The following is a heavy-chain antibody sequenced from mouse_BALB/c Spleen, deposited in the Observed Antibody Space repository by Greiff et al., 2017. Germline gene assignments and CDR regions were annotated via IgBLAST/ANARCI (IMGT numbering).Heavy chain of an antibody. CDR3: ARWDYYVDY. CDR2: ISSGSSTI. Sequence: EVQLQESGGGLVQPGGSRKLSCAASGFTFSSFGMHWVRQAPEKGLEWVAYISSGSSTIYYADTVKGRFTISRDNPKNTLFLQMTSLRSEDTAMYYCARWDYYVDYWGQGTTLTVSS. J-gene: IGHJ2*01. D-gene: IGHD4-1*01. V-gene: IGHV5-17*02. CDR1: GFTFSSFG.